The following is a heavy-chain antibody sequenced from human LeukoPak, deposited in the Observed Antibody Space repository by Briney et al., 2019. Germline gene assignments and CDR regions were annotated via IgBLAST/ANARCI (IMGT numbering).Heavy chain of an antibody. CDR3: ARQYGSGSYYYYYGMDV. CDR2: IYHSGST. CDR1: GGSISSSNW. Sequence: PSETLSLTCAVSGGSISSSNWWSWVRQPPGKGLEWIGEIYHSGSTNYNPSLKSRVTISVDKSKNQFSLKLSSVTAADTAVYYCARQYGSGSYYYYYGMDVWGKGTTVTVSS. V-gene: IGHV4-4*02. J-gene: IGHJ6*04. D-gene: IGHD3-10*01.